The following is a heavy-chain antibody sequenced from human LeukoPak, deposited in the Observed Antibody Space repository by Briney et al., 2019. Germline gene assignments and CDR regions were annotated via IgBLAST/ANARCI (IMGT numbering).Heavy chain of an antibody. D-gene: IGHD2-15*01. J-gene: IGHJ4*02. CDR3: ARASALIEVVVAAYFDY. Sequence: GGSLRLSCAASGFTFSSYWMSWVRQAPGKGLEWVANIKQDGSEKYYVDSMKGRFTISRDNAKNSLYLQMNSLRAEDTAVYYCARASALIEVVVAAYFDYWGQGTLVTVSS. CDR2: IKQDGSEK. CDR1: GFTFSSYW. V-gene: IGHV3-7*01.